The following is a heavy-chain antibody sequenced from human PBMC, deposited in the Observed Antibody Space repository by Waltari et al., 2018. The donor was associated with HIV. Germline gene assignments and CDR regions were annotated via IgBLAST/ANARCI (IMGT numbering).Heavy chain of an antibody. V-gene: IGHV4-38-2*01. CDR2: IYHSGST. CDR1: GYSISSGYY. J-gene: IGHJ3*02. CDR3: ARVRIAAAGTYPGACDI. Sequence: QVQLQESGPGLVKPSETLSLTCAVSGYSISSGYYCGWLRQPPGEGLEWIWSIYHSGSTYYNPSLKSRVTISVDTYKNQSSLKLSSVTAADTAVYYCARVRIAAAGTYPGACDIGGQGTMVTVSS. D-gene: IGHD6-13*01.